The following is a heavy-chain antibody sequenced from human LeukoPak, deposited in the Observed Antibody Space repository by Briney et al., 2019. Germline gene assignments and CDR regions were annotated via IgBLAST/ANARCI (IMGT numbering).Heavy chain of an antibody. V-gene: IGHV1-18*01. J-gene: IGHJ4*02. CDR1: GYTFTSYG. D-gene: IGHD1-7*01. Sequence: GASMKVSCKASGYTFTSYGISWVRQAPGQGLEWMGWISAYNGNTNYAQKLQGRVTMTTDTSTSTAYMELRSLRSEDTAVYYCATGTDNWNYGGIYFDYWGQGTLVTVSS. CDR2: ISAYNGNT. CDR3: ATGTDNWNYGGIYFDY.